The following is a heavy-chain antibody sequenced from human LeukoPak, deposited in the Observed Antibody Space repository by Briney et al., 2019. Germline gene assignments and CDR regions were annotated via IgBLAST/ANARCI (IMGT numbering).Heavy chain of an antibody. Sequence: SVKVSCKASGGTFSSYAISWVRQAPGQGLEWMGRIIPILGIVNHAQKFQGRVTITADKSTSTAYMELSSLRSEDTAVYYCASPLGDCSSTSCYESDYWGQGTLVTVSS. V-gene: IGHV1-69*04. CDR1: GGTFSSYA. CDR3: ASPLGDCSSTSCYESDY. J-gene: IGHJ4*02. D-gene: IGHD2-2*01. CDR2: IIPILGIV.